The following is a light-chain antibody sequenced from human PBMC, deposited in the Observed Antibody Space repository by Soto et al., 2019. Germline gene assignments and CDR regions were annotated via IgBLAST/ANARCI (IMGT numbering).Light chain of an antibody. CDR1: SSNIGSNY. Sequence: QAVVTQPPSASGTPGQRVTISCSGSSSNIGSNYVYWYQQLPGTAPKLLIYRNNQRPSGVPDRFSGSKSGTSASLAINGLRSDDEADYYCAARDDSLSGVVFSGGTKVTVL. V-gene: IGLV1-47*01. J-gene: IGLJ2*01. CDR2: RNN. CDR3: AARDDSLSGVV.